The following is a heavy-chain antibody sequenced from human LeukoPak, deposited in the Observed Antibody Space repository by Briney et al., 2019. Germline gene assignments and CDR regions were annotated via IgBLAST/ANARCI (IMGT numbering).Heavy chain of an antibody. J-gene: IGHJ4*02. V-gene: IGHV1-46*01. Sequence: ASVKVSRKASGYTFTSYYMHWVRQAPGQGLEWMGIINPSGGSTSYAQKFQGRVTMTRDTSTSTVYMELSSPRSEDTAVYYCAREPGYCSSTSCYDYWGQGTLVTVSS. CDR3: AREPGYCSSTSCYDY. CDR1: GYTFTSYY. CDR2: INPSGGST. D-gene: IGHD2-2*01.